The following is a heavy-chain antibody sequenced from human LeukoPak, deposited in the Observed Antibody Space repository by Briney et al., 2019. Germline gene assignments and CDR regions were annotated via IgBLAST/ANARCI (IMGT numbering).Heavy chain of an antibody. CDR1: GFTFSSYA. D-gene: IGHD2-2*01. V-gene: IGHV3-30-3*01. Sequence: GRSLRLSCAASGFTFSSYAMHWVRQAPGKGLEWVAVISYGGSNKYYADSVKGRFTISRDNSKNTLYLQMNSLRAEDTAVYYCARDLSSTSCLDYWGQGTLVTVSS. J-gene: IGHJ4*02. CDR2: ISYGGSNK. CDR3: ARDLSSTSCLDY.